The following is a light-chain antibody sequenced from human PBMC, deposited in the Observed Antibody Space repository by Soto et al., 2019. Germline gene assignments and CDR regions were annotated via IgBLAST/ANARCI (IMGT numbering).Light chain of an antibody. V-gene: IGKV1-9*01. J-gene: IGKJ5*01. CDR1: QDINTY. Sequence: DIQLTECPSFLSASVGDRVTITCRASQDINTYLAWYQQKPGKAPKLLIFAASTLQNGVPSRFSGSGSGTEFTVTITSLQPEDFATYYCQQRNSYPITFGQGTRLEIK. CDR2: AAS. CDR3: QQRNSYPIT.